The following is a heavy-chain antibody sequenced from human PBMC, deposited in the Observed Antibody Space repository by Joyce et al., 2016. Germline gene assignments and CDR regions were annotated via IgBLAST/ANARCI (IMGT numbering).Heavy chain of an antibody. J-gene: IGHJ6*03. Sequence: AGFTFSSYGMNWVRQAPGKGLEWVSSISSSSSYIYYADSVKGRFTISRDNAKNSLYLQMNSLRAEYTAVYYCARESLNLNPYMDVWGKGTTVTVSS. CDR2: ISSSSSYI. V-gene: IGHV3-21*01. CDR3: ARESLNLNPYMDV. CDR1: GFTFSSYG.